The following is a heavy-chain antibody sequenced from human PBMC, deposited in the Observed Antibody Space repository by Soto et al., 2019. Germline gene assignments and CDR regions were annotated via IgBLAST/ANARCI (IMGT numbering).Heavy chain of an antibody. CDR1: GGSISSYY. CDR3: ARGTYYDILTGPPETLFDP. D-gene: IGHD3-9*01. V-gene: IGHV4-59*01. Sequence: PSETLSLTCIVSGGSISSYYWSWIRQPPGKGLEWIGYIYYSGSTNYNPSLKSRVTISVDTSKNQFSLKLRSEDTAVYYCARGTYYDILTGPPETLFDPWGQGTLVTVSS. J-gene: IGHJ5*02. CDR2: IYYSGST.